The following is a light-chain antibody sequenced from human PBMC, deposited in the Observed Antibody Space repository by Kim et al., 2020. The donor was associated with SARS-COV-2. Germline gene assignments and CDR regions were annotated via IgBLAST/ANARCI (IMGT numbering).Light chain of an antibody. J-gene: IGKJ2*01. V-gene: IGKV1-9*01. CDR3: QQLNSYPMYT. CDR1: QGISSY. Sequence: VSVGDRVPITCRASQGISSYLAWYQQKPGKAPKLLIYAASTLQSGVPSRFSGSGSGTDFTLTISSLQPEDFATYYCQQLNSYPMYTFGQGTKLEI. CDR2: AAS.